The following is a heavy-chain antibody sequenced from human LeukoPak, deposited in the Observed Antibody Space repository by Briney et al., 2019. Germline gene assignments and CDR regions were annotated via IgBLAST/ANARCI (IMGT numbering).Heavy chain of an antibody. CDR3: ARGGYYDSSGYFGY. V-gene: IGHV3-30*04. Sequence: PGGSLRLSCAASGFTFSSYAMHWLRQAPGKGLEWVAVISYDGSNKYYADSVKGRLTISRDNSKNTLYLQMNSLRAEDTAVYYCARGGYYDSSGYFGYWGQGTLVTVSS. D-gene: IGHD3-22*01. CDR2: ISYDGSNK. J-gene: IGHJ4*02. CDR1: GFTFSSYA.